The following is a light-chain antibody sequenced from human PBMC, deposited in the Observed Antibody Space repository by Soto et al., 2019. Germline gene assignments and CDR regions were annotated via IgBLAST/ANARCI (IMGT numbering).Light chain of an antibody. CDR1: QSVRSY. J-gene: IGKJ1*01. CDR3: QQRSNWPPWT. Sequence: EIVLTQSPATLSLSPGERATLSCRASQSVRSYLAWYRQKPGQAPRLLIYDASNRATGIPARFSGSGSGTDFTLTMSSLEPEDFAVYYCQQRSNWPPWTFGQGTKVEIK. V-gene: IGKV3-11*01. CDR2: DAS.